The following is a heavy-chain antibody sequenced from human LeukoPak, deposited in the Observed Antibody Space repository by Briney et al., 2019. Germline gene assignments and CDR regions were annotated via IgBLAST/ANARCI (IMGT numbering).Heavy chain of an antibody. CDR3: ARVPGRSGSYHYFDY. CDR2: IHPNSGGT. J-gene: IGHJ4*02. Sequence: GESLKVSCKASGYTFTDYYIYWVRQAPGQGLEWMGWIHPNSGGTKYAQKFQDRVTMARDTSITTAYMELSSLRSDDTAVYYCARVPGRSGSYHYFDYWGQGTLVTVSS. D-gene: IGHD1-26*01. CDR1: GYTFTDYY. V-gene: IGHV1-2*02.